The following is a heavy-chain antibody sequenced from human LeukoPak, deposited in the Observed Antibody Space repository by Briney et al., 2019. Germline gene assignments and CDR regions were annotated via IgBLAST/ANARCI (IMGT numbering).Heavy chain of an antibody. V-gene: IGHV3-23*01. D-gene: IGHD3-9*01. CDR2: ISTSSDST. Sequence: GGSLRLSCVVSGFTLSNNAMRWFRQAPGKGLEWVSAISTSSDSTYYADSVKGRFTISRDKSKNMVYLQMSSLRAGDTAVYYCAKASPYYDILTGYYYYFDDWGQGTLVTVSS. CDR1: GFTLSNNA. J-gene: IGHJ4*02. CDR3: AKASPYYDILTGYYYYFDD.